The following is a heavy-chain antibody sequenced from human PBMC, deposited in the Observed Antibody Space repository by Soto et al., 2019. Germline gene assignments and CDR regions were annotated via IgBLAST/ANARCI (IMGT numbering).Heavy chain of an antibody. D-gene: IGHD3-22*01. V-gene: IGHV3-23*01. CDR1: GFTFSSYA. CDR3: AKVGYYYDIYDHWYFDL. CDR2: ITGSGGST. Sequence: VGSLRLSCAASGFTFSSYAMTWVSQAPGEGLEWVSAITGSGGSTNYVDSVKGRFTISRDNSKNTLYLQMNSLRAVDTAVYYCAKVGYYYDIYDHWYFDLRGRGTLVTAPQ. J-gene: IGHJ2*01.